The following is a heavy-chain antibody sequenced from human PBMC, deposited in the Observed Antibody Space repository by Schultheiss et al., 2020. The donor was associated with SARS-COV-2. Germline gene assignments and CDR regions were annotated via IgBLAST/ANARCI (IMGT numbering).Heavy chain of an antibody. CDR3: ARLYSYVQYFDY. V-gene: IGHV4-39*01. D-gene: IGHD3-10*02. Sequence: SETLSLTCTVSGGSISRSDYYWAWIRQPPGKGLEWIGSIYYSGSTFYNPSLKSRVTISVDTSRNQFSLKLTSVIAADTAVYYCARLYSYVQYFDYWGQGTLVTVSS. CDR2: IYYSGST. J-gene: IGHJ4*02. CDR1: GGSISRSDYY.